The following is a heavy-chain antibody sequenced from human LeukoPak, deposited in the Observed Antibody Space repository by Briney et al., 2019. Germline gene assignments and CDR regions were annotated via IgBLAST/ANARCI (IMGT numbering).Heavy chain of an antibody. CDR2: INTDGSTT. V-gene: IGHV3-74*01. CDR1: GITFSSYW. J-gene: IGHJ6*04. D-gene: IGHD3-10*01. CDR3: AKSFHYYGSGSLIMDV. Sequence: GGSLRLSCAASGITFSSYWMHWVRQAPGKGLVWVSGINTDGSTTRHADSVKGRFTISRDNAKNTLYMQMNSLRADDTAVYYCAKSFHYYGSGSLIMDVWGKGTTVTISS.